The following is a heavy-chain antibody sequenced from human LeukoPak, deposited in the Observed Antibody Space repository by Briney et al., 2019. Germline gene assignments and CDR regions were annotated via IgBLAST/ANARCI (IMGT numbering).Heavy chain of an antibody. CDR3: ARDGTRTRGPITIFGVVIWPITHPRIFDP. V-gene: IGHV3-11*04. CDR2: ISSSGSTI. CDR1: GFTFSDYY. D-gene: IGHD3-3*01. Sequence: PGGSLRLSCAASGFTFSDYYMSWIRQAPGKGLEWVSYISSSGSTIYYADSVKGRFTISRDNAKNSLYLQMNSLRAEDTAVYYCARDGTRTRGPITIFGVVIWPITHPRIFDPWGQGTLVTVSS. J-gene: IGHJ5*02.